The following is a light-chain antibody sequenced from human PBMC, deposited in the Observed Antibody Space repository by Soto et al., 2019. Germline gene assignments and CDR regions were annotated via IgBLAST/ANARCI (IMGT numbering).Light chain of an antibody. J-gene: IGKJ5*01. Sequence: DIQMTQSPSSLSASVGDRVTITCRASQSISSYLNWYQQKPGKAPKLLIYAASSLQSGVPSRFSGSGSGTDFTLTISSLQPEDFATYNCQQSYSTPKTFGPGTRLEIK. V-gene: IGKV1-39*01. CDR3: QQSYSTPKT. CDR1: QSISSY. CDR2: AAS.